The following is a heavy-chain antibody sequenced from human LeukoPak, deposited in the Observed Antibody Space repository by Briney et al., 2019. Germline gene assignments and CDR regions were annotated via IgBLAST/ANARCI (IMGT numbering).Heavy chain of an antibody. CDR1: GFTFSRYS. CDR3: ARAPPPYCGGDCYPGYAFDI. Sequence: GGSLRLSCAASGFTFSRYSMHWVRQAPGKGLEYVSAISSNGGSTYYANSVKGRFTISRDNSKNTLYLQMNSLRAEDTAVYYCARAPPPYCGGDCYPGYAFDIWGQGTMVTVSS. D-gene: IGHD2-21*02. J-gene: IGHJ3*02. V-gene: IGHV3-64*01. CDR2: ISSNGGST.